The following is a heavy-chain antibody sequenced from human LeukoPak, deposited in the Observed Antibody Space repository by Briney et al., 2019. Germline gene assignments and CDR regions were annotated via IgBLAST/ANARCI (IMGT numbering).Heavy chain of an antibody. V-gene: IGHV4-59*01. J-gene: IGHJ4*02. CDR1: GGSISSNY. Sequence: SETLSLTCTVSGGSISSNYWSWIRQPPGKGLEWIGYIYHSGSTNYNPSLKSRVTISVDTSKNQFSLMLSSVTAADTAVYYCARYSAPVTSIDYWGQGTLATVSS. CDR3: ARYSAPVTSIDY. D-gene: IGHD2-21*02. CDR2: IYHSGST.